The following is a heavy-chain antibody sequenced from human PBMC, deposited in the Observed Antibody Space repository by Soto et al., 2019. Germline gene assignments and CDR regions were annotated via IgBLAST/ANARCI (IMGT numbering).Heavy chain of an antibody. J-gene: IGHJ6*02. Sequence: SVKVSCKASGGTFSDYAISWVRQAPGQGLEWMGGIIPMFGTTTYAQKFQGRVTLTADESTGTAYLNLSSLRSEDTAVYYCARGRGIAAAGTYYYYYGMDVWGQGTTVTVSS. CDR1: GGTFSDYA. CDR3: ARGRGIAAAGTYYYYYGMDV. V-gene: IGHV1-69*13. D-gene: IGHD6-13*01. CDR2: IIPMFGTT.